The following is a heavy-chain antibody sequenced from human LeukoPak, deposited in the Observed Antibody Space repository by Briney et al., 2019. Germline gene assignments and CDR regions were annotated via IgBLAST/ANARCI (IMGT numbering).Heavy chain of an antibody. D-gene: IGHD2-2*03. J-gene: IGHJ3*02. V-gene: IGHV3-23*01. CDR3: AKRFGYCSSTSCYLDAFDI. CDR2: ISGSGGST. Sequence: PGGSLRLSCAASGFTFSSYAMSWVRQAPGKGLEWVSAISGSGGSTYYADSVKGRFTISRDNSKSTLYLQMNSLRAEDTAVYYCAKRFGYCSSTSCYLDAFDIWGQGTMVTVSS. CDR1: GFTFSSYA.